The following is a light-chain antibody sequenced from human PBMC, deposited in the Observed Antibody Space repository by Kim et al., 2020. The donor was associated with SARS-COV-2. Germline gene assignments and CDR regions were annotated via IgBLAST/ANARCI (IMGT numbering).Light chain of an antibody. J-gene: IGLJ3*02. CDR1: DLGDKY. CDR2: QDS. CDR3: QTWDGITAV. V-gene: IGLV3-1*01. Sequence: SSELTQPPSVSVSPGQTASITCSGDDLGDKYTCWYQQKPGQSPVLVIYQDSRRPSGIPDRFSGSNSGNTATLTISGTQAMDEADYYCQTWDGITAVFGGGTKLTVL.